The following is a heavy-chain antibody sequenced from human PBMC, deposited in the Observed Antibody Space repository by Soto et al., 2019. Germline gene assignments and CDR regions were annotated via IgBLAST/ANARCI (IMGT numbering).Heavy chain of an antibody. CDR3: ARGRYGDY. V-gene: IGHV1-18*01. J-gene: IGHJ4*02. Sequence: QVHLVQSGAEVKKPGASVKVSCKGSGYTFTSYGITWVRQAPGQGLEWMGWISAHNVNTDYAQRLQGRVTVTRDTSTSTAYMELRSLRSDDTGVYYCARGRYGDYWGQGALVTVSS. CDR1: GYTFTSYG. CDR2: ISAHNVNT. D-gene: IGHD1-1*01.